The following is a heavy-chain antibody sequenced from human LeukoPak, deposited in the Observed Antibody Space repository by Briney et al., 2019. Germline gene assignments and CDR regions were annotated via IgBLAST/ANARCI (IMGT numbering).Heavy chain of an antibody. CDR3: ARDRVYFDY. D-gene: IGHD3-10*01. Sequence: SETLSLTCTVSGGSISSYYRSWIRQPPGKGLEWIGYIYYSGSTNYNPSLKSRVTISVETSKNQFSLKLSSVTAADTAVYYCARDRVYFDYWGQGTLVTVSS. V-gene: IGHV4-59*01. CDR1: GGSISSYY. J-gene: IGHJ4*02. CDR2: IYYSGST.